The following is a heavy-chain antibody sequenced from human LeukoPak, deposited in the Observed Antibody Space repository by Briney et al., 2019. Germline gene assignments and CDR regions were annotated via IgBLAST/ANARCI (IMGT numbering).Heavy chain of an antibody. CDR3: ARAETNDYDFWSAYSASFDY. J-gene: IGHJ4*02. Sequence: ASVKVSCKASGYTFTGYYMHWVRQAPGQGLEWMGRINPNSGGTNYAQKFQGRVTMTRDTSISTAYMELSRLRSDDTAVYYCARAETNDYDFWSAYSASFDYWGQGTLVTVSS. CDR1: GYTFTGYY. D-gene: IGHD3-3*01. CDR2: INPNSGGT. V-gene: IGHV1-2*06.